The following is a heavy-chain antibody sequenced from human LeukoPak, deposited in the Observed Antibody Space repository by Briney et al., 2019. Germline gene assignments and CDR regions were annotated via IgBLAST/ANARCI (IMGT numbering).Heavy chain of an antibody. D-gene: IGHD1-1*01. J-gene: IGHJ2*01. V-gene: IGHV3-30*03. CDR3: APNWERGRWYFDL. CDR2: ISSDGSET. Sequence: PGGSLRLSCVGSGFMFSNYGVHWVRQDPGKGLEWVAAISSDGSETFYADSVKGRFTISRDNSMKTLFLQMSSLRPEDTAMYYCAPNWERGRWYFDLWGRGTLVTVSS. CDR1: GFMFSNYG.